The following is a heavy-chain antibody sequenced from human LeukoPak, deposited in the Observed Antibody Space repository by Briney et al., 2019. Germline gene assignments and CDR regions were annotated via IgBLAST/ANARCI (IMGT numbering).Heavy chain of an antibody. CDR1: GGTFSRYA. V-gene: IGHV1-69*10. CDR2: IIPILGIA. Sequence: ASVKVSCKASGGTFSRYAISWVRQAPGQGLEWMGGIIPILGIANYAQKFQGRVTITADKSTSTAYMELSSLRSEDTAVYYCASSRDSSGYYYYFDYWGQGTLVTVSS. J-gene: IGHJ4*02. CDR3: ASSRDSSGYYYYFDY. D-gene: IGHD3-22*01.